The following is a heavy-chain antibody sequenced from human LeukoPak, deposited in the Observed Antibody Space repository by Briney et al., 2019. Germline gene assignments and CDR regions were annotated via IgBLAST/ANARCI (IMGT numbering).Heavy chain of an antibody. Sequence: QTGGSLRLSCAASGFAFSTYAMSWVRQAPGKGLEWVSTISGSGGTTCYADSVKGRFTISRDNSKNTLYLEMNSLRAEDTALYYCAKGRQWLASYYFDYWGQGTLVTVSS. CDR3: AKGRQWLASYYFDY. CDR1: GFAFSTYA. D-gene: IGHD6-19*01. V-gene: IGHV3-23*01. CDR2: ISGSGGTT. J-gene: IGHJ4*02.